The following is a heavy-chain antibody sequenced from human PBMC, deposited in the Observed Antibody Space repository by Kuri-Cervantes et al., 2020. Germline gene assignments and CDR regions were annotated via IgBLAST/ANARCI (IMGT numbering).Heavy chain of an antibody. CDR3: ARDLYYYDSSGYLGY. Sequence: ASVKVSCKASGYTFTDYYIHWVRQAPGQGLEWMGWINPNSGGTNYAQKFQGRVTMTRDTSISTAYMELSRLRSDDTAVYYCARDLYYYDSSGYLGYWGQGTLVTVSS. CDR1: GYTFTDYY. V-gene: IGHV1-2*02. D-gene: IGHD3-22*01. CDR2: INPNSGGT. J-gene: IGHJ4*02.